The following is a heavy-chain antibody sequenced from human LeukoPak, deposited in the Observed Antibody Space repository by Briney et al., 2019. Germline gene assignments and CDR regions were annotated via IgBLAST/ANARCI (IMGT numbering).Heavy chain of an antibody. CDR2: IYYSGST. V-gene: IGHV4-39*07. D-gene: IGHD4-17*01. CDR1: GGSISSSSYY. J-gene: IGHJ4*02. Sequence: SETLSLTCTVSGGSISSSSYYWGWIRQPPGKGLEWIGSIYYSGSTYYNPSLKSRVTISVDTSTNQFSLKLSSVTAADTAVYYCARVGPPLVDTGIYGGGPDGYYFDYWGQGTLVTVSS. CDR3: ARVGPPLVDTGIYGGGPDGYYFDY.